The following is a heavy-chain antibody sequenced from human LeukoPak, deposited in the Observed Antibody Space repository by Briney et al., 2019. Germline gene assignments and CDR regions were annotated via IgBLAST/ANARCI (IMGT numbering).Heavy chain of an antibody. CDR2: ISGSGGST. CDR3: AKDGSAAERFDY. Sequence: GGSLRLSCAASGFTFSSYGMHWVRQAPGKGLEWVSAISGSGGSTYYADSVKGRFTISRDNSKNTLYLQMNSLRAEDTAVYYCAKDGSAAERFDYWGQGTLVTVSS. V-gene: IGHV3-23*01. D-gene: IGHD2-2*01. CDR1: GFTFSSYG. J-gene: IGHJ4*02.